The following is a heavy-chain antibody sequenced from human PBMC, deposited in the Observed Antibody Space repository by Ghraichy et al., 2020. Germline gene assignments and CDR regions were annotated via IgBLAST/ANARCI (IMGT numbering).Heavy chain of an antibody. D-gene: IGHD6-19*01. Sequence: GGSLRLSCAASGFTFSSYAMSWVRQAPGKGLEWVSALSGSGSNTYYAYSVKGRFTISRDNSEDTLYLQMSSLRAEDTAVYYCAKGSAVGEGIAVAGLVYWRQRPLVTVSP. V-gene: IGHV3-23*01. CDR1: GFTFSSYA. J-gene: IGHJ4*02. CDR2: LSGSGSNT. CDR3: AKGSAVGEGIAVAGLVY.